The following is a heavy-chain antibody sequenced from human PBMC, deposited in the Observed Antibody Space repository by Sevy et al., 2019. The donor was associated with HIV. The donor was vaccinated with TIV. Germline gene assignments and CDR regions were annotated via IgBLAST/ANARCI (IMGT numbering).Heavy chain of an antibody. Sequence: GGSLRLSCAASGFTFGSYGMHWVRQAPGKGLEWVAFISYDRSEKEYADSVKGRFTISRDKSKNTMDLQMNSLRVEDTALYYCARVRRSYYFDYWGQGTLVTVSS. J-gene: IGHJ4*02. CDR3: ARVRRSYYFDY. V-gene: IGHV3-33*01. CDR2: ISYDRSEK. CDR1: GFTFGSYG. D-gene: IGHD3-10*01.